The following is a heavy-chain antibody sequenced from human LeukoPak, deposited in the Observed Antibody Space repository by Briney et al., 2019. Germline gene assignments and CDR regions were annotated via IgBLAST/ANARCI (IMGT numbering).Heavy chain of an antibody. Sequence: GGSLRLSCAASGFTFSDSYMSWIRRAPGKGLEYISYISSSGSTIYYADSVKGRFTLSRDNAKNSLSLEMNSLRAEDTAVYYCARGKYSFDYWGQGTLVTLSS. CDR2: ISSSGSTI. J-gene: IGHJ4*02. CDR3: ARGKYSFDY. CDR1: GFTFSDSY. V-gene: IGHV3-11*01.